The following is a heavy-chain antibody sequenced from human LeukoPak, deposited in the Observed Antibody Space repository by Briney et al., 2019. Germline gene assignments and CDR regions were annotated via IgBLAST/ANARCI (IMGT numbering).Heavy chain of an antibody. CDR1: GFPFSSYG. J-gene: IGHJ6*02. D-gene: IGHD4-23*01. CDR3: ARDPYYGSNSRYYYYYGMDV. V-gene: IGHV3-33*01. CDR2: ICFDGSNK. Sequence: GGPLRLSCAASGFPFSSYGMHWFGQAPGKGLEGVAVICFDGSNKYYADSVKGRFTISRDNAKNSLYLQMNSLRAEDTAVYYCARDPYYGSNSRYYYYYGMDVWGQGTTVTVSS.